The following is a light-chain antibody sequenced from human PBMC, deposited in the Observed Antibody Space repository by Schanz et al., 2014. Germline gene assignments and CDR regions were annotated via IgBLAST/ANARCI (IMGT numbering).Light chain of an antibody. V-gene: IGLV2-11*01. CDR3: AAWDDSLSGPV. Sequence: QSALTQPRSVSGSPGQSVTISCTGTSSDVGRYNYVSWYQQHPGKPPKLMISDVTKRPSGVPDRFSGSKSGNTASLTITGLQAEDEADYYCAAWDDSLSGPVFGGGTKVTVL. CDR2: DVT. J-gene: IGLJ3*02. CDR1: SSDVGRYNY.